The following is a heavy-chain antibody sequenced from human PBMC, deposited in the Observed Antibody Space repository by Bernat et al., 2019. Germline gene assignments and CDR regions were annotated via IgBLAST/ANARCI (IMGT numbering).Heavy chain of an antibody. V-gene: IGHV3-33*01. CDR1: GFTFSSYG. Sequence: QVQLVESGGGVVQPGRSLRLSCAASGFTFSSYGMHWVRQAPGKGLVWVAVIWYDGSNKYSADSVKGRFTIARDNSKNTLYLPMNSLRAEDTAVYYCARDWKRCLEWLLGDAFAIWGQGTMVTVSS. CDR2: IWYDGSNK. J-gene: IGHJ3*02. CDR3: ARDWKRCLEWLLGDAFAI. D-gene: IGHD3-3*01.